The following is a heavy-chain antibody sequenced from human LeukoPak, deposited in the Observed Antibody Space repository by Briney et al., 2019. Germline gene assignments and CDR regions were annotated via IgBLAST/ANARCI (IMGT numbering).Heavy chain of an antibody. CDR1: GFTFSSYG. D-gene: IGHD1-26*01. Sequence: GGSLRLSCAASGFTFSSYGMHWVRQAPGKGLEWVAVISYDGSTKYYADSVKGRFTISRDNSKSTLYLQMNSLRADDTTMYYCARAASEWELLGDYWGQGTLVTVSS. CDR3: ARAASEWELLGDY. V-gene: IGHV3-30*03. CDR2: ISYDGSTK. J-gene: IGHJ4*02.